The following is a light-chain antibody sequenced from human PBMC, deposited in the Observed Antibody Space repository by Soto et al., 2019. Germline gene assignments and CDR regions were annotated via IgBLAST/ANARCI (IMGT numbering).Light chain of an antibody. J-gene: IGKJ4*01. V-gene: IGKV1-27*01. CDR2: AAS. CDR3: QKYNSAIT. Sequence: DIPMTQSPSSLSASVGDRVTITCRASQGISNYLAWYQQKPGKVPKLLIYAASTLQSGVPSRFSGSGSGTDFTLTISSLQPEDVATYYCQKYNSAITCGGGNKVELK. CDR1: QGISNY.